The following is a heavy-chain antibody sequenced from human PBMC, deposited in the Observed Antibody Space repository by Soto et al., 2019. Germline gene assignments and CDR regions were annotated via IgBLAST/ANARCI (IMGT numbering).Heavy chain of an antibody. Sequence: PGGSLRLSCAASGFTFSSYSMNWVRQAPGKGLEWVSSISSSSYIYYADSVKGLFTISRDNAKNSLYLQMNSLRAEDTAVYYCARDYDSSGYYGDIDYWGQGTLVTVSS. V-gene: IGHV3-21*01. CDR1: GFTFSSYS. D-gene: IGHD3-22*01. CDR3: ARDYDSSGYYGDIDY. CDR2: ISSSSYI. J-gene: IGHJ4*02.